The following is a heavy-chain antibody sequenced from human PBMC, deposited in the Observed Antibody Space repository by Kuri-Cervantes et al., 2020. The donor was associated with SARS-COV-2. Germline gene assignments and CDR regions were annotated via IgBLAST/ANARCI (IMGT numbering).Heavy chain of an antibody. CDR3: AYSSSWYLSLDY. Sequence: SETLSLTCTVSDDSISSYYWSWIRQPPGKGLEWIGYTYYNGNTNYNPSLKSRVTISVDTSKNQFSLKLSSVTAADTAVYYCAYSSSWYLSLDYWGQGTLVTVSS. CDR2: TYYNGNT. V-gene: IGHV4-59*12. CDR1: DDSISSYY. J-gene: IGHJ4*02. D-gene: IGHD6-13*01.